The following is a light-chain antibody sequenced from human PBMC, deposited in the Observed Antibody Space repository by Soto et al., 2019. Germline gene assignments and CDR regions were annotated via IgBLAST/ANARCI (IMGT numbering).Light chain of an antibody. CDR1: QSVLYSSNNKNY. J-gene: IGKJ1*01. CDR3: QQYYSTPLT. V-gene: IGKV4-1*01. Sequence: DIVMTQSPDSLAVSLAERATITCKSSQSVLYSSNNKNYLAWYQQKPGQPPKLISYWASTRESRVPDRFSGSGSGTDFTLTISSLQAEDVEVYYCQQYYSTPLTFGQGTKVDIK. CDR2: WAS.